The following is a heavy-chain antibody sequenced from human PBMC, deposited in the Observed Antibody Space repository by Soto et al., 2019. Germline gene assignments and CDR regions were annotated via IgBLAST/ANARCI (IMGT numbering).Heavy chain of an antibody. V-gene: IGHV3-23*01. J-gene: IGHJ6*02. CDR2: ISGSGGST. D-gene: IGHD5-12*01. CDR1: GFTFSSYA. CDR3: AKRGGYDSIHYYYGMDV. Sequence: GGSLRLSCAASGFTFSSYAMSWVRQAPGKGLEWVSAISGSGGSTYYADSVKGRFTISRDNSKNTLYLQMNSLRAEDTAVYYCAKRGGYDSIHYYYGMDVWGQGTTVTVSS.